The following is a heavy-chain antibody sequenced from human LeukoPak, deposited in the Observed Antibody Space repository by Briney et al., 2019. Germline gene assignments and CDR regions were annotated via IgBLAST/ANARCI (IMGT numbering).Heavy chain of an antibody. CDR3: AKDRHFWSGWEIDF. CDR1: GFTFSIYA. Sequence: GGSLRLSCAASGFTFSIYAMSWVRQAPGKGLEWVSAISGSGGSTYYGDSVKGRFTISRDNSKNTLSLQMHSLRAEDTAVYFCAKDRHFWSGWEIDFWGQGTLVTVSS. V-gene: IGHV3-23*01. J-gene: IGHJ4*02. D-gene: IGHD3-3*02. CDR2: ISGSGGST.